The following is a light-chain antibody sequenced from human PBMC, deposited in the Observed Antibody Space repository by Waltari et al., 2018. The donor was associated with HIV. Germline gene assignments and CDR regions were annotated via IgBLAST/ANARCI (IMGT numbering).Light chain of an antibody. CDR3: CSYAGSSTLL. J-gene: IGLJ3*02. CDR2: DVS. CDR1: SSDVGGYKY. V-gene: IGLV2-23*02. Sequence: QSALTKPASVSGSPGQSITISCTGASSDVGGYKYVSWHQHHPGKAPKLMIYDVSERPSGVSNRFSGSKSGNTASLTISGLQAEDEADYYCCSYAGSSTLLFGGGTKVTVL.